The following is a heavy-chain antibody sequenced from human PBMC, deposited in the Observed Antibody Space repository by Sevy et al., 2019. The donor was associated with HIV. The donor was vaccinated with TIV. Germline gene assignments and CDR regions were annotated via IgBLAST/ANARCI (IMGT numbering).Heavy chain of an antibody. CDR3: ARSGGYSDYGMDV. D-gene: IGHD5-12*01. Sequence: GGSLRLSCVAAGFTFSSYDMHWVRQVTGKGLEWISGVGPAGDQFYPGSVKGRFTISGENAKNSFYLQMNNLRAGDTAVYYCARSGGYSDYGMDVWGQGTTVTVSS. CDR2: VGPAGDQ. V-gene: IGHV3-13*05. J-gene: IGHJ6*02. CDR1: GFTFSSYD.